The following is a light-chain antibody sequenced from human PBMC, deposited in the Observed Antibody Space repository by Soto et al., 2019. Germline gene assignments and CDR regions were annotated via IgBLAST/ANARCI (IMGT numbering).Light chain of an antibody. J-gene: IGKJ1*01. V-gene: IGKV2-28*01. CDR1: QSLLHSNGYNY. CDR3: MQGLETPT. Sequence: DIVMTQSPLSLPVTPGEPASISCRSSQSLLHSNGYNYLDWYLQKAGLSPQHLIYLGSIRASGVPDMYSGSGSGTDFTLKISRVEAEDVGVYYCMQGLETPTFGQGTKVEIK. CDR2: LGS.